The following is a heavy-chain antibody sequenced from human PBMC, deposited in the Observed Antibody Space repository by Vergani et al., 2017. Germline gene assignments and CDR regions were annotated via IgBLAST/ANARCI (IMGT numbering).Heavy chain of an antibody. CDR1: GGSLDIHSQT. D-gene: IGHD2-21*01. J-gene: IGHJ3*02. CDR2: IDVKGNS. CDR3: VRVLHTSYILGAFDI. Sequence: QAQLQESGPRLVKPSQTLSLTCSFSGGSLDIHSQTWGWIRQPAGEGLEWIGLIDVKGNSNFSPSRESRVTMSADASRGRFSLNLRSVTTTDTSVYYCVRVLHTSYILGAFDIWGQGIKVTVSS. V-gene: IGHV4-61*02.